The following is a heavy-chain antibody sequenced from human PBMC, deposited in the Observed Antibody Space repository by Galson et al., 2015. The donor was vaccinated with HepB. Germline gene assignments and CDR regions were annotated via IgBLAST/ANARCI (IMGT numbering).Heavy chain of an antibody. J-gene: IGHJ4*02. V-gene: IGHV1-69*02. CDR2: IIPVLDIT. Sequence: SVKVSCKASGGTFSSFTISWVRQAPGQGLEWMGRIIPVLDITNYAQNFQGRVTITADISTSTAYMELSSLRSEDTAVYYCARAAGGGGNFYFDYWGQGTLVTVSS. CDR3: ARAAGGGGNFYFDY. D-gene: IGHD2-8*02. CDR1: GGTFSSFT.